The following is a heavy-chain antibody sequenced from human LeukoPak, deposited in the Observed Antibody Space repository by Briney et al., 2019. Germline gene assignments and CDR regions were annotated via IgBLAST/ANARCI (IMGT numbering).Heavy chain of an antibody. CDR1: GFTVSSNY. CDR3: ARDQRYSSGWYQFDY. Sequence: GGSLRLSCAASGFTVSSNYMSWVRQAPGKGLEWVSVIYSGGSTYYADSVKGRFTISRDNSKNTLYLQMNSLRAEDTAVYYCARDQRYSSGWYQFDYWGQGTLVTVSS. D-gene: IGHD6-19*01. V-gene: IGHV3-66*01. J-gene: IGHJ4*02. CDR2: IYSGGST.